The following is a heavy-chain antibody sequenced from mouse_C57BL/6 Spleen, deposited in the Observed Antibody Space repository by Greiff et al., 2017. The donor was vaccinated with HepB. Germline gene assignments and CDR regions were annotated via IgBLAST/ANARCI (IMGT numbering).Heavy chain of an antibody. CDR3: ARQVITTYAMDY. D-gene: IGHD1-1*01. J-gene: IGHJ4*01. V-gene: IGHV5-6*01. CDR2: ISSGGSYT. CDR1: GFTFSSYG. Sequence: EVKLMESGGDLVKPGGSLKLSCAASGFTFSSYGMSWVRQTPDKRLEWVATISSGGSYTYYPDSVQGRFTISRDNAKNTLYLQMSSLKSEDTAMYYCARQVITTYAMDYWGQGTSVTVSS.